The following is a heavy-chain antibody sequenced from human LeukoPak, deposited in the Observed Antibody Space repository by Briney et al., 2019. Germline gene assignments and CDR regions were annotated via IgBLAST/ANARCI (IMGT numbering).Heavy chain of an antibody. Sequence: GGSLRLSCAASGFTFSSYWMHWVRQAPGKGLVWVSRIKSDGTSTSYADSVKGRFTISRDTAKNSLYLQMNSLRAEDTAVYYCARDYGGSSPFDYWGQGTLVTVSS. CDR3: ARDYGGSSPFDY. J-gene: IGHJ4*02. CDR2: IKSDGTST. V-gene: IGHV3-74*01. CDR1: GFTFSSYW. D-gene: IGHD4-23*01.